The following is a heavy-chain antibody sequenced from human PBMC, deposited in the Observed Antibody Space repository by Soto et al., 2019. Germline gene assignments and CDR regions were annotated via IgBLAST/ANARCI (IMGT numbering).Heavy chain of an antibody. CDR2: IFPDDSDT. CDR3: FRGGVTSRTFDY. J-gene: IGHJ4*02. Sequence: PGEPLKISCKASGYIIKNYWIGWVSQMPGQGLEWMGIIFPDDSDTRYSPSFQGHVTISVDKSISTAYVQWSSLKASDSAIYYCFRGGVTSRTFDYWGQGTLVTSPQ. D-gene: IGHD3-16*01. V-gene: IGHV5-51*01. CDR1: GYIIKNYW.